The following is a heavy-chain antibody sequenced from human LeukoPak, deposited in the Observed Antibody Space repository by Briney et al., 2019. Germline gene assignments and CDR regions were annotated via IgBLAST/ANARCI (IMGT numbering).Heavy chain of an antibody. CDR1: GYTFTNYT. Sequence: GASVKVSCKSSGYTFTNYTMNWVRQAPRQGLEWVGWINTNTGNPTYAQGFTGRFVLSLDTSVSTAYLQISSLKAEDTAMYYCARVGPQRFDSGTYSGIDGDYFDYWGQGTLVTVSS. D-gene: IGHD3-10*01. CDR2: INTNTGNP. CDR3: ARVGPQRFDSGTYSGIDGDYFDY. V-gene: IGHV7-4-1*02. J-gene: IGHJ4*02.